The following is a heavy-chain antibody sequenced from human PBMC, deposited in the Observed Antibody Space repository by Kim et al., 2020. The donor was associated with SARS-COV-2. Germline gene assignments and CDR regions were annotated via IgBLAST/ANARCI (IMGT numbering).Heavy chain of an antibody. CDR1: GFTFSSYS. CDR3: ARGSLGTMVRGVPYAFDI. CDR2: ISSSSSYI. V-gene: IGHV3-21*01. J-gene: IGHJ3*02. Sequence: GGSLRLSCAASGFTFSSYSMNWVRQAPGKGLEWVSSISSSSSYIYYADSVKGRFTISRDNAKNSLYLQMNSLRAEDTAVYYCARGSLGTMVRGVPYAFDIWGQGTMVTVSS. D-gene: IGHD3-10*01.